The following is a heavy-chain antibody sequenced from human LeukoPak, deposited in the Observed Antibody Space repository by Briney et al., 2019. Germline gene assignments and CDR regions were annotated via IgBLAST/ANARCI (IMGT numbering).Heavy chain of an antibody. CDR2: IYYSGST. CDR3: ARATVTFIGNYYGMDV. V-gene: IGHV4-39*07. CDR1: GGSISSSSYY. D-gene: IGHD4-17*01. Sequence: SETLSLTCTVSGGSISSSSYYWGWIRQPPGKGLEWIGSIYYSGSTYYNPSLKSRVTISVDTSKNQFSLKLSSVTAADTAVYYCARATVTFIGNYYGMDVWGQGTTVTVSS. J-gene: IGHJ6*02.